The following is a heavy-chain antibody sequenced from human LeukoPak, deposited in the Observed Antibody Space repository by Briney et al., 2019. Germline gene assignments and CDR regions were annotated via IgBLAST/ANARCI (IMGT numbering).Heavy chain of an antibody. Sequence: TLSXTCXVSGDSISSYYWSWIRQPPGKGLEWIGYIYYSGSTNYNPSLKSRVTISVDTSKNQFSLKLSSVTAADTAVYYCASHCSSTSCYGMDVWGQGTTVTVSS. J-gene: IGHJ6*02. CDR2: IYYSGST. D-gene: IGHD2-2*01. CDR3: ASHCSSTSCYGMDV. CDR1: GDSISSYY. V-gene: IGHV4-59*01.